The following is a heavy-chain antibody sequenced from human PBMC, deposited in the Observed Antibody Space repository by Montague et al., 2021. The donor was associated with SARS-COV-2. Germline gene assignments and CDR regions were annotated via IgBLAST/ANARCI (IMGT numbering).Heavy chain of an antibody. J-gene: IGHJ4*02. CDR1: GGSISSYY. D-gene: IGHD4-17*01. CDR2: IYYSGST. V-gene: IGHV4-59*01. Sequence: SETLSLTCTVSGGSISSYYWSWIRQPPGKGLEWIGYIYYSGSTNYNPSLKSRVTISVDTSKNQCYLKLSSVTAADTAVYYCARVGAYGDYPTPPTFDYWGQGTLVTVSS. CDR3: ARVGAYGDYPTPPTFDY.